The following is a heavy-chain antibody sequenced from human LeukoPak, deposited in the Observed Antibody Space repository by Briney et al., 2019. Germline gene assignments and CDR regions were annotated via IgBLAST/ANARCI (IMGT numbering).Heavy chain of an antibody. CDR3: ARVFTMIVVVDAFDI. D-gene: IGHD3-22*01. CDR1: GYTFTSYG. CDR2: ISAYNGNT. Sequence: RASVKVSCKASGYTFTSYGISWVRQAPGQGLEWMGWISAYNGNTNYGQKIQGRVTMTTDTSTSTAYMELRSLRSDDTAVYYCARVFTMIVVVDAFDIWGQGTMVTVSS. V-gene: IGHV1-18*01. J-gene: IGHJ3*02.